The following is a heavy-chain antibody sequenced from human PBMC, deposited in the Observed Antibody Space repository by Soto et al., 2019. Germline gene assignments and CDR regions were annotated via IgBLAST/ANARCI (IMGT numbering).Heavy chain of an antibody. Sequence: EVQLVESGGGLVKPGGSLRLSCAASGFTFSSYSMNWVRQAPGKGLEWVSSISSSSSYIYYADSVKGRFTISRDNAKNSLYLQMNSLRAEDTAVYYCARDRAAAGIPLDYWGQGTLVTVSS. J-gene: IGHJ4*02. CDR3: ARDRAAAGIPLDY. V-gene: IGHV3-21*01. CDR1: GFTFSSYS. D-gene: IGHD6-13*01. CDR2: ISSSSSYI.